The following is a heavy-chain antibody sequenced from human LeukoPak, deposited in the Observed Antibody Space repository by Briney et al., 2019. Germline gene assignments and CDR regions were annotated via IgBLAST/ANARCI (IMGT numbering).Heavy chain of an antibody. J-gene: IGHJ6*03. CDR3: ARERAVAEYYYYMDV. Sequence: SETLSLTCAVYGGTFSGYYWSWIRQSPGKGLVWLGEINHSGTTNYNPSLRGRATIAVDPSKNQFSLRLRSLTAADTAIYYCARERAVAEYYYYMDVWGKGTTVIVSS. V-gene: IGHV4-34*01. CDR1: GGTFSGYY. CDR2: INHSGTT. D-gene: IGHD6-19*01.